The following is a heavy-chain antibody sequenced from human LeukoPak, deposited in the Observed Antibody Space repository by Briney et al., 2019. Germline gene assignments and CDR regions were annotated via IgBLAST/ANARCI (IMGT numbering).Heavy chain of an antibody. D-gene: IGHD6-13*01. CDR3: ARDIPGSSSWYSTGYYYYGMDV. Sequence: PSETLSLTCAVYGGSFSGYYWSWIRQPPGKGLEWIGEINHSGSTNYNPSLKSRVTISVDTSKNQFSLKLSSVTAADTAVYYCARDIPGSSSWYSTGYYYYGMDVWGQGTTVTVSS. CDR2: INHSGST. V-gene: IGHV4-34*01. CDR1: GGSFSGYY. J-gene: IGHJ6*02.